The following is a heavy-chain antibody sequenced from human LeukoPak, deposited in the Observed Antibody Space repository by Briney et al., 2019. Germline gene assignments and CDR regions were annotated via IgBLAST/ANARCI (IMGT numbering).Heavy chain of an antibody. CDR3: ARDALGGRTKFDS. Sequence: GGSLRLSCVASGFTFSSHWMHWVRQVPGKGLMWVSRINGDGSRIHYADSVKDRFTISRDNAKNTLYLQKNSLRGDDTAIYYCARDALGGRTKFDSWGQGSLATVSA. V-gene: IGHV3-74*01. J-gene: IGHJ4*02. CDR1: GFTFSSHW. CDR2: INGDGSRI. D-gene: IGHD3-16*01.